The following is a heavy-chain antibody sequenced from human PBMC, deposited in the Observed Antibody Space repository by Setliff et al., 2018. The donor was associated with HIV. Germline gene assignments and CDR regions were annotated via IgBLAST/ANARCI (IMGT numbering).Heavy chain of an antibody. CDR3: ARDRIAEAGTLMGY. J-gene: IGHJ4*02. D-gene: IGHD6-13*01. Sequence: ASVKVSCKASGYTFTGYYMHWVRQAPGQGLEWMGRINPNSGGTNYAQKFQGRVTMARDTSISTAYMELSRLRSDDTAVYYCARDRIAEAGTLMGYWGQGTLVTVSS. CDR2: INPNSGGT. V-gene: IGHV1-2*06. CDR1: GYTFTGYY.